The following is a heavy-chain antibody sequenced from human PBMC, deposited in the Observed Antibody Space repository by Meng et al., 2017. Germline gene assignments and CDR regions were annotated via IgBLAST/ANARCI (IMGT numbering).Heavy chain of an antibody. J-gene: IGHJ4*02. CDR3: AREGGYSSSWYYFDY. CDR2: IYSGGST. V-gene: IGHV3-53*04. CDR1: GFTVSSNY. D-gene: IGHD6-13*01. Sequence: GESLKISCATSGFTVSSNYMSLVRQAPGQGLEWGSVIYSGGSTYYADSVKGRFTISRHNSKNKLYLQMDSRRAECTAVYYCAREGGYSSSWYYFDYWGQGTMVTVSS.